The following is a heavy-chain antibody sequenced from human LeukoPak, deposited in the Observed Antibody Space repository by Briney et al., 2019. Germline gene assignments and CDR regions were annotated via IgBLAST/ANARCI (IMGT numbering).Heavy chain of an antibody. D-gene: IGHD1-14*01. CDR3: ARHTGTWYY. CDR1: GYIFSSYW. V-gene: IGHV5-10-1*01. CDR2: IDPSDSYT. J-gene: IGHJ4*02. Sequence: GESLKISCKGSGYIFSSYWISWVRQMPGKGLEWMGRIDPSDSYTNYSPSFQGHVTISADKSINTAYLQWSNLKASDTAVYFCARHTGTWYYWGQGTLVTVSS.